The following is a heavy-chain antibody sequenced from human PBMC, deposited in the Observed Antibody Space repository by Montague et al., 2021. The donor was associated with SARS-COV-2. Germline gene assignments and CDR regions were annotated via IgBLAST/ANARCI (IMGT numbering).Heavy chain of an antibody. J-gene: IGHJ5*02. CDR3: ARHGCSSGRHRCGFDP. V-gene: IGHV4-59*08. D-gene: IGHD6-19*01. CDR2: SYYSGST. CDR1: GGAISSNN. Sequence: SETLSLTCTVSGGAISSNNCSWIRQPPRKGQEWIWYSYYSGSTNNNPSPTRQVTISVDTSTNKFSLTLSSVTAADTAAYYCARHGCSSGRHRCGFDPWGQGTLVTVSS.